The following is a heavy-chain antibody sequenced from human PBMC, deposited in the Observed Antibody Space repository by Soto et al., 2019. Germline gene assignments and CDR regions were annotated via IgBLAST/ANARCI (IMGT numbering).Heavy chain of an antibody. CDR3: AREGAVAMVRGVPLWYYGMDV. Sequence: SETLSLTCTVSVGSSSSYYWSWIRQPPGKGLEWIGYIYYSGSTNYNPSLKSRVTISVDTSKNQFSLKLSSVTAADTAVYYCAREGAVAMVRGVPLWYYGMDVWGQGTTVTVSS. J-gene: IGHJ6*02. V-gene: IGHV4-59*01. D-gene: IGHD3-10*01. CDR2: IYYSGST. CDR1: VGSSSSYY.